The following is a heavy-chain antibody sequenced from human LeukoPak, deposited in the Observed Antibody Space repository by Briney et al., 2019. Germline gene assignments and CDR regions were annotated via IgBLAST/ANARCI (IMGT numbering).Heavy chain of an antibody. J-gene: IGHJ4*02. CDR2: ISSDRTDK. CDR1: GFTFSSYG. D-gene: IGHD1-26*01. V-gene: IGHV3-30*18. CDR3: GKGLGGSFAAVNY. Sequence: GGSLRLSRAASGFTFSSYGMNWVRQAPGKGLEWVAVISSDRTDKYYAESAKGRSNISRENSKKTLYMQMNRQRAEDTAVYYCGKGLGGSFAAVNYLGQGTPVTVSS.